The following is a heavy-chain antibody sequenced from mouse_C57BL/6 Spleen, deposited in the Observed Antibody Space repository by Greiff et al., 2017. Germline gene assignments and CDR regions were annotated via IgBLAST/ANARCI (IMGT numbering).Heavy chain of an antibody. CDR1: GYSITSGYD. J-gene: IGHJ1*03. Sequence: EVQLLESGPGMVKPSQSLSLTCTVTGYSITSGYDWHWIRHFPGNKLEWMGYISYSGSTNYNPSLKSRISITHDTSKNHFFLKLNSVTTEDTATYYCARGDYGSSWRYFDVWGTGTTVTVSS. CDR3: ARGDYGSSWRYFDV. V-gene: IGHV3-1*01. CDR2: ISYSGST. D-gene: IGHD1-1*01.